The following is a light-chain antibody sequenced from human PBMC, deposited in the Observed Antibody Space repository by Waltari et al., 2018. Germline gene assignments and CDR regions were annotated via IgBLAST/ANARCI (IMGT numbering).Light chain of an antibody. CDR2: GAS. J-gene: IGKJ1*01. CDR3: QQYSSSPRT. Sequence: EIVLTQSPGTLSLSPGDRATLSCRASQSVSSSYLAWYQQKPGQAPRLLIYGASSRATGIPDRFSGSGSGTDFTLTINRLVPEDFAVYYCQQYSSSPRTFGQGTKVEIK. V-gene: IGKV3-20*01. CDR1: QSVSSSY.